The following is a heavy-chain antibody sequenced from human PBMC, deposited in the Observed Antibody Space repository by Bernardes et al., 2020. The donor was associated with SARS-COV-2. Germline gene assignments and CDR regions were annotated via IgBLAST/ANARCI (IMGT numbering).Heavy chain of an antibody. CDR1: GFTFSSSG. CDR2: IWYNGNNR. CDR3: AKAGITGTTFNFLPTN. V-gene: IGHV3-33*03. J-gene: IGHJ4*02. D-gene: IGHD1-7*01. Sequence: GGSLRLSCAASGFTFSSSGMHWVRQAPGKGLEWVGLIWYNGNNRYYGNSVKGRFTISRDNSKNTLYLQMNSLRAEDTAVYYCAKAGITGTTFNFLPTNWGQGTLVTVSS.